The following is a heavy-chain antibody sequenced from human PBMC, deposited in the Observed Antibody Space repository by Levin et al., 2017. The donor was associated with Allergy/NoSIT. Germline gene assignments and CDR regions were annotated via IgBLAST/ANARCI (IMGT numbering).Heavy chain of an antibody. CDR3: AREKGITGTSYFDY. CDR2: IYSGGST. CDR1: GFTVSSNY. D-gene: IGHD1-7*01. J-gene: IGHJ4*02. V-gene: IGHV3-53*01. Sequence: PGGSLRLSCAASGFTVSSNYMSWVRQAPGKGLEWVSVIYSGGSTYYADSVKGRFTISRDNSKNTLYLQMNSLRAEDTAVYYCAREKGITGTSYFDYWGQGTLVTVSS.